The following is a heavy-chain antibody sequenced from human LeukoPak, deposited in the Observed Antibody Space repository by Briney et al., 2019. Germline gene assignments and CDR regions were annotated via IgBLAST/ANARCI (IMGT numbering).Heavy chain of an antibody. J-gene: IGHJ4*02. D-gene: IGHD2-8*02. CDR3: ARDRPGDYFDY. V-gene: IGHV4-61*02. CDR1: GGSISSGSYY. CDR2: IYTSGST. Sequence: PSETLSLTCTVSGGSISSGSYYWSWIRQPAGKGLEWIGRIYTSGSTNYNPSLKSRVAISMDTSKNQFSLNLSSVTAADTAVYYCARDRPGDYFDYWGQGTLVTVSS.